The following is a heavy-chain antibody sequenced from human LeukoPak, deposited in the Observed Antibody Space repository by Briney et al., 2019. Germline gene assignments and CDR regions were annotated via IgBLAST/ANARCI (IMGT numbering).Heavy chain of an antibody. D-gene: IGHD6-19*01. V-gene: IGHV3-23*01. CDR2: ISSGGVTT. CDR1: GFTFSSYA. Sequence: GGSLRLSCAASGFTFSSYAMSWVRQAPGKGLEWVSAISSGGVTTYYAASVRGRFTISRDNSKNTLYLQTNSLRAEDTAVYFCAKRDGITLAGFDYWGQGTLVTVSS. CDR3: AKRDGITLAGFDY. J-gene: IGHJ4*02.